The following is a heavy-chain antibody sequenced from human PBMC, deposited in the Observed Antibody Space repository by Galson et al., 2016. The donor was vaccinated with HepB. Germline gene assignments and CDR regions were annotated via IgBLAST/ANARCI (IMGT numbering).Heavy chain of an antibody. CDR3: ARRTWTGAAGTLFFDF. CDR2: LYYSGNT. CDR1: GGSISSSSYC. D-gene: IGHD6-13*01. V-gene: IGHV4-39*02. J-gene: IGHJ4*02. Sequence: ETLSLTCIVSGGSISSSSYCWGWIRQPPGKGLEWIGSLYYSGNTNYNPSLKSRATISVDTSDNRFSLKMRSVTAADTALYYCARRTWTGAAGTLFFDFWGQGTLVTVSS.